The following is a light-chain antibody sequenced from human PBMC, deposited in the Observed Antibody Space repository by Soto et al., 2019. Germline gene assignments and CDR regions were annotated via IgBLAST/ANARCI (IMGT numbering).Light chain of an antibody. CDR3: QQYGSSPMT. J-gene: IGKJ5*01. V-gene: IGKV3D-20*01. CDR2: DTS. CDR1: QRVSGGF. Sequence: IVLTQSPATLSLSPGERATRYCVASQRVSGGFLAWYQQKPGLAPRLILYDTSFRATGIPDRFSGSGSGTDFTLTISRLEPEDFAVYYCQQYGSSPMTFGQGTRLEIK.